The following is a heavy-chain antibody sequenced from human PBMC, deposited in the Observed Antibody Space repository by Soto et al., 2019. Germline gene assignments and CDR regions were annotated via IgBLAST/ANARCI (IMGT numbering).Heavy chain of an antibody. Sequence: EVQLVESGGGLVQPGGSLRLSCTASGFIVSDTYMNWVRQAPGNGLEWVSVISNRGDTHYADSVRGRFSLSRDIADNTLHLQMNSLRVEDTAVYYCAREPRYCRGGSCSITGDAFDIWCQGTMVTVSS. J-gene: IGHJ3*02. D-gene: IGHD2-15*01. V-gene: IGHV3-66*01. CDR3: AREPRYCRGGSCSITGDAFDI. CDR2: ISNRGDT. CDR1: GFIVSDTY.